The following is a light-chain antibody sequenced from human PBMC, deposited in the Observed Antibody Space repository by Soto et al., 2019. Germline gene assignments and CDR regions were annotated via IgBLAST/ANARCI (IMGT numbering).Light chain of an antibody. V-gene: IGKV3-15*01. Sequence: EIVMTQSPATLSVSPGERATLSCRASQSVSSNLAWYQQKPGQAPRLLIYGASTRATGIPARFSGSGSGTEFTLTISSLQSEDLAIYYCQQYNSWPLTFGGGTNVEIK. CDR3: QQYNSWPLT. CDR1: QSVSSN. J-gene: IGKJ4*01. CDR2: GAS.